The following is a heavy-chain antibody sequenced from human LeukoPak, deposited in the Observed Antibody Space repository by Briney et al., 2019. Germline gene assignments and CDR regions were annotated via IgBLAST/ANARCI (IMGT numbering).Heavy chain of an antibody. CDR3: ARLGYCSRGTCYAFDY. CDR1: GYTFTSKW. CDR2: IYPGDSDT. Sequence: GESLKISCKGSGYTFTSKWIGWVRQVPGKGLEWMGIIYPGDSDTRYSPSFQGQVTMSADKSITTAYLQWSSLKASDTAMYYCARLGYCSRGTCYAFDYWGQGTLVTVSS. V-gene: IGHV5-51*01. J-gene: IGHJ4*02. D-gene: IGHD2-2*01.